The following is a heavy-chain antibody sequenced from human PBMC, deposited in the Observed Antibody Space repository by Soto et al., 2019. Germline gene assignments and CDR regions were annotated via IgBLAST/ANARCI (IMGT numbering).Heavy chain of an antibody. CDR1: GYTFTSYD. CDR3: ARAHPTKYCSSTSCYVASALDY. D-gene: IGHD2-2*01. Sequence: ASVKVSCKASGYTFTSYDINWVRQATGQGLEWMGWMNPNSGNTGYAQKFQGRVTMTRKTSISTAYMELSSLRSEDTAVYYCARAHPTKYCSSTSCYVASALDYWGQGTLVTVSS. V-gene: IGHV1-8*01. J-gene: IGHJ4*02. CDR2: MNPNSGNT.